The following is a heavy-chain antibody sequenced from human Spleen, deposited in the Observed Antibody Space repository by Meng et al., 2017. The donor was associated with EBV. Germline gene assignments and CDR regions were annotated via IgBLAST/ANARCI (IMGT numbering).Heavy chain of an antibody. Sequence: AQWLQSGAEVKKHGSSVKVSCKTSGGTFNSDAISWVRQAPGQGLEWMGGLIPMLGAPNYAQKFQDRVTIIADKSTSIHYMELSSLRSDDTAVYYCASESGRGYTPDYWGRGTLVTVSS. CDR2: LIPMLGAP. V-gene: IGHV1-69*06. CDR3: ASESGRGYTPDY. D-gene: IGHD3-10*01. J-gene: IGHJ4*02. CDR1: GGTFNSDA.